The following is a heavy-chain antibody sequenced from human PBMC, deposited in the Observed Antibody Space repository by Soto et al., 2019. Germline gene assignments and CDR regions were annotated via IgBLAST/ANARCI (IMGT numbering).Heavy chain of an antibody. J-gene: IGHJ4*02. Sequence: PGGSLRLSCAASGFTFSSYSMNWVRQAPGKGLEWVSYISSSSSTIYYADSVKGRFTISRDNAKNSLYLQMNSLRAEDTAVYYCAFLRTGMVTAIPSYWGQGTLVTVSS. CDR2: ISSSSSTI. V-gene: IGHV3-48*01. CDR1: GFTFSSYS. CDR3: AFLRTGMVTAIPSY. D-gene: IGHD2-21*02.